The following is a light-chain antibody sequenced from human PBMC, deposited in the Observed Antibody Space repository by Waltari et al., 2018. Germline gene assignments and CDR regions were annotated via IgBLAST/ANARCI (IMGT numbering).Light chain of an antibody. CDR1: SSDIDDYNY. V-gene: IGLV2-11*01. Sequence: QAALTQPRSVSGSPGQSVTISCTGTSSDIDDYNYVSWYQQHPGSAPKVLIYEVNKRPSGVSDRFAGSKSGNTAALTISGLQTEDEADYQCSSHAGTNTLFGGGTRLTVL. CDR3: SSHAGTNTL. CDR2: EVN. J-gene: IGLJ7*01.